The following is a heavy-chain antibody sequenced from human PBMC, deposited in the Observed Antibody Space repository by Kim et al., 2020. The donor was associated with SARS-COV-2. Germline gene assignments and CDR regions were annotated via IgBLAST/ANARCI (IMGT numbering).Heavy chain of an antibody. Sequence: SVKVSCKASGGTFSSYAISWVRQAPGQGLEWMGGIIPIFGTANYAQKFQGRVTITADESTSTAYMELSSLRSEDTAVYYCARVPTHYDILTGSTHFDYWGQGTLVTVSS. V-gene: IGHV1-69*13. J-gene: IGHJ4*02. D-gene: IGHD3-9*01. CDR3: ARVPTHYDILTGSTHFDY. CDR1: GGTFSSYA. CDR2: IIPIFGTA.